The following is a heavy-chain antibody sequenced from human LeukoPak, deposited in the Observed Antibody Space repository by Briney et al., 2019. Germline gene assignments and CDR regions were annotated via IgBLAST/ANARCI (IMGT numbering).Heavy chain of an antibody. D-gene: IGHD4-17*01. V-gene: IGHV3-74*01. Sequence: PGGSLRLSCAASGFTFSSYWMHWVRQAPGKGLVWVSHINSDGSSTSYAASVKGRFTTSRDNAKNTLYLQMNSLRAEDTAVYYCARDPTVTTHYWYFDLWGRGTLVTVSS. CDR3: ARDPTVTTHYWYFDL. CDR2: INSDGSST. CDR1: GFTFSSYW. J-gene: IGHJ2*01.